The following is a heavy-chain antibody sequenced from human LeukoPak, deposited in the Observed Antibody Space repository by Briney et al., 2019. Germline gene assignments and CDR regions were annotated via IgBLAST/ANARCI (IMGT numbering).Heavy chain of an antibody. Sequence: GASVKVSCKASGYTFTSYGISWVRQAPGQGLEWMGWISAYNGNTNYAQKFQGRVTMTRNTSISTAYMELSSLRSEDTAVYYCARGMWQGQLVDYWGQGTLVTVSS. CDR3: ARGMWQGQLVDY. CDR1: GYTFTSYG. V-gene: IGHV1-18*01. D-gene: IGHD6-6*01. J-gene: IGHJ4*02. CDR2: ISAYNGNT.